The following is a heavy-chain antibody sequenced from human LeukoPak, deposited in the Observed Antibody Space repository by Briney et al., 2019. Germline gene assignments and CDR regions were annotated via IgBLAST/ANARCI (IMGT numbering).Heavy chain of an antibody. CDR2: IYNRDNT. V-gene: IGHV4-4*07. CDR1: GASISGYY. J-gene: IGHJ4*02. D-gene: IGHD2-21*02. Sequence: SQTLSLTCTVSGASISGYYWSWIRQSAGKGLEWIVRIYNRDNTNYYTSLKSRATMSTDTSKNQFSLNLNSMAAADTAVYYCARGPRGADSYSVDYWGQGTLVTVSS. CDR3: ARGPRGADSYSVDY.